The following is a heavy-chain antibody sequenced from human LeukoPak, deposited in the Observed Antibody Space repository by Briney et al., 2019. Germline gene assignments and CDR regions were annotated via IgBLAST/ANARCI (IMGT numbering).Heavy chain of an antibody. Sequence: ASVMVSCKASGYTFTSNCIDWVRQAPGQGLEWMGMIYPRDGSTSYAQKFQGRVTVTRDTSTSTVHMELSGLRSEDTAVYYCARDQEGFDYWGQGTLVTVSS. CDR2: IYPRDGST. V-gene: IGHV1-46*01. J-gene: IGHJ4*02. CDR1: GYTFTSNC. CDR3: ARDQEGFDY.